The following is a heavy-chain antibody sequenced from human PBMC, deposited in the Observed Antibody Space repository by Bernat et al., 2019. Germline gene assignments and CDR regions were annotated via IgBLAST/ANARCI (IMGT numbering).Heavy chain of an antibody. CDR1: GFTFSSYG. V-gene: IGHV3-33*01. J-gene: IGHJ4*02. CDR2: IWYDGSNK. CDR3: ARDFASYGSGSYYDPSPPFDY. D-gene: IGHD3-10*01. Sequence: QVQLVESGGGVVQPGRSLRLSCAASGFTFSSYGMHWVRQAPGKGLEWVAVIWYDGSNKYYADSMKGRFTISRDNSKNTLYLQMNSLRAEDTAVYYCARDFASYGSGSYYDPSPPFDYWGQGTLVTVSS.